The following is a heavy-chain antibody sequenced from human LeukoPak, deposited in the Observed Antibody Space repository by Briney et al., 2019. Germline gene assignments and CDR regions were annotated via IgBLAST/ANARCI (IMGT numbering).Heavy chain of an antibody. CDR2: IYYSGST. Sequence: SETLSLTCTVSGGSISSHYWSWLRQPPGKGLEWGGYIYYSGSTNYYPSLKSRVTISVDTSKNQFSLKLSSVTAADTAVYYCARMVTHLRGDVCYYMDVWGKGTTVTVSS. CDR1: GGSISSHY. V-gene: IGHV4-59*11. J-gene: IGHJ6*03. D-gene: IGHD5-18*01. CDR3: ARMVTHLRGDVCYYMDV.